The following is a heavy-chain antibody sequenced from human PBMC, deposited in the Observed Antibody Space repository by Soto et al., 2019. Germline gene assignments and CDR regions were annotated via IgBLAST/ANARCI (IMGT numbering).Heavy chain of an antibody. Sequence: QVQLVQSGAEVKKPGSSVKVSCKASGGTFSSYAISWVRQAPGQGLEWMGGIIPIFGTANYAQKFQGRVTITADESPSTAYMELSSLRSEDTAVYYCARSLITFGGVTTHHYYYGMDVWGQGTTVTVSS. J-gene: IGHJ6*02. CDR3: ARSLITFGGVTTHHYYYGMDV. CDR2: IIPIFGTA. V-gene: IGHV1-69*12. D-gene: IGHD3-16*01. CDR1: GGTFSSYA.